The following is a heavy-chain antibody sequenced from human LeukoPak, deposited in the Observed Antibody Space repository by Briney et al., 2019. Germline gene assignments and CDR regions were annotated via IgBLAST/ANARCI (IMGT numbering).Heavy chain of an antibody. J-gene: IGHJ4*02. Sequence: LAGGSLRLSCAASGFTFSSYGMHWVRQAPGKGLEWVAVIWYDGSNKYYADSVKGRFTISRDNSKNTLYLQMNSLRAEDTAVYYCATGRGYGPLGYWGQGTLVTVSS. D-gene: IGHD5-12*01. V-gene: IGHV3-33*01. CDR3: ATGRGYGPLGY. CDR2: IWYDGSNK. CDR1: GFTFSSYG.